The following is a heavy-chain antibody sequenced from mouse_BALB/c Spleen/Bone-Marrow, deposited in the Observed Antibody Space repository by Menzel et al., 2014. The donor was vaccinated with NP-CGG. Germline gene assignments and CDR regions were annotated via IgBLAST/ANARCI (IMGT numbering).Heavy chain of an antibody. V-gene: IGHV14-3*02. Sequence: EVMLVESGAELVKPGASVKLSCTASGFNIKGTYIHWVKQRPEQGLEWIGRIDPANGNTKYDPKFQGKATITADTSSNTAYLQLSSLTSEDTAVYYCAEITTAAYYVMDYWGQGTSVTVSS. D-gene: IGHD1-2*01. J-gene: IGHJ4*01. CDR3: AEITTAAYYVMDY. CDR2: IDPANGNT. CDR1: GFNIKGTY.